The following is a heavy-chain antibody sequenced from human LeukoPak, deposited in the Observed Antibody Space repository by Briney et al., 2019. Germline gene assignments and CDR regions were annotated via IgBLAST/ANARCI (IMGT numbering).Heavy chain of an antibody. CDR2: IYNSGST. CDR1: GGSVSSATYY. V-gene: IGHV4-61*01. CDR3: AALNTAAADA. J-gene: IGHJ4*02. Sequence: SETLSLTCSVSGGSVSSATYYWTWLRQPPGQGLEWIGFIYNSGSTNYNASLKSRVTILIDTSKNQFSLKLTSVTAADTAVYYCAALNTAAADAWGQGTLVTVSS. D-gene: IGHD6-13*01.